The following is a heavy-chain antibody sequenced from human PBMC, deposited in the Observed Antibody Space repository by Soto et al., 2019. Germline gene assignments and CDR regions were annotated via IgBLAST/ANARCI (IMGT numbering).Heavy chain of an antibody. CDR2: IVVGSGHT. J-gene: IGHJ6*02. D-gene: IGHD5-18*01. CDR3: AATTWIQLSYYAMDV. CDR1: GFTLTSSA. V-gene: IGHV1-58*02. Sequence: HMQLVQSGPEVRKPGTSVKVSCKASGFTLTSSAMQWVRQARGQRLEWIGWIVVGSGHTNYAQKFQDRVTITRDISTSTAYMDLSILTSEDTAVYYCAATTWIQLSYYAMDVWGQGTTVTVSS.